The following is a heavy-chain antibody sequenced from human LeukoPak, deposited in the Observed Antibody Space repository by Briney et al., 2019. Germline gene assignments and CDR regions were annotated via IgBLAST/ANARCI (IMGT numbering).Heavy chain of an antibody. J-gene: IGHJ4*02. V-gene: IGHV3-30*02. CDR1: GFTFSSYG. Sequence: GGSLRLSCAASGFTFSSYGIHWARQAPGKGPEWVAFVHYDGSNKYYADSVKGRFTVSRDNSKNTVYLEMNSLNSEDTAVYYCAKDHWDYWGQGTLVTVSS. D-gene: IGHD1-1*01. CDR2: VHYDGSNK. CDR3: AKDHWDY.